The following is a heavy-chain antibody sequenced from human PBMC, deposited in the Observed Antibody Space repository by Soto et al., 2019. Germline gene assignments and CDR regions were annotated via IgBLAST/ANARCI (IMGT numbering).Heavy chain of an antibody. V-gene: IGHV3-74*01. CDR3: VRDFEY. CDR1: GFTFGPFL. J-gene: IGHJ4*02. CDR2: INSDGSST. Sequence: GGSLRLSCAASGFTFGPFLMHWVRQAPGKGLVWVSRINSDGSSTNYADSVKGRVTISRDNAKNTLYLQMNSLRAEDTAVYYCVRDFEYWGQGTLVTVSS.